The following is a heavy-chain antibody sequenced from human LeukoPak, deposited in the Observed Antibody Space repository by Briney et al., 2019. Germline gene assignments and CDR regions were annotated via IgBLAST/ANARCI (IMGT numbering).Heavy chain of an antibody. V-gene: IGHV3-7*01. CDR2: IKQDGSEK. CDR1: GFTFSNFW. D-gene: IGHD2-15*01. J-gene: IGHJ5*02. CDR3: ARVGLAYCSGGSCYRDWFDP. Sequence: GGSLRLSCAASGFTFSNFWMAWVRQAPGKELEWVANIKQDGSEKYYVDSVKGRFTISRDNAKNSPYLQMNSLRAEDTAVYYCARVGLAYCSGGSCYRDWFDPWGQGTLVTVSS.